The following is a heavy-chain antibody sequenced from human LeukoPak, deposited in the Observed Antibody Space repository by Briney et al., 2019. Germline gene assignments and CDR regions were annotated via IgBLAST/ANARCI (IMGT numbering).Heavy chain of an antibody. CDR2: IYTSGSI. CDR1: GGSISSGSYY. D-gene: IGHD2-15*01. J-gene: IGHJ3*02. CDR3: ARDSLGYCSGGSCYSVGYDAFDI. Sequence: PSQTLSLTCTVSGGSISSGSYYWSWIRQPAGKGLEWIGRIYTSGSINYNPSLKSRVTISVDTSKNQFSLKLSSVTAADTAVYYCARDSLGYCSGGSCYSVGYDAFDIWGQGTMVTVSS. V-gene: IGHV4-61*02.